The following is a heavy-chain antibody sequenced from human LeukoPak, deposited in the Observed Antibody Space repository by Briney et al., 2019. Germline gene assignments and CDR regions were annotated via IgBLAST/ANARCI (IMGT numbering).Heavy chain of an antibody. CDR2: ISGSGRTI. CDR1: GFTFSSYE. J-gene: IGHJ3*02. Sequence: PGWSLRLSCAASGFTFSSYEMNWVRQAPGKGLEWVSSISGSGRTIYYADSVKGRFTISRDNAKNSLYLQMNSLRAEDTAVYYCARDGPERGAFDIWGQGTVLTVSS. D-gene: IGHD1-1*01. V-gene: IGHV3-48*03. CDR3: ARDGPERGAFDI.